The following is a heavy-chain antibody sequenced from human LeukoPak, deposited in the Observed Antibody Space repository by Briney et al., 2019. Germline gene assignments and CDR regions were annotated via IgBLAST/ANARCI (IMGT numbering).Heavy chain of an antibody. CDR1: GGYISSYY. CDR3: TRVDYSGSGLSSYFDY. V-gene: IGHV4-4*07. D-gene: IGHD3-10*01. J-gene: IGHJ4*02. CDR2: IYTSGST. Sequence: SETLSLTCTVTGGYISSYYWSWIRQPAGKGLHSIGRIYTSGSTNYNPSFQSRVTISVGTSKNQFSLNLRTVTSADTAVYYCTRVDYSGSGLSSYFDYWGQGTLVTVSS.